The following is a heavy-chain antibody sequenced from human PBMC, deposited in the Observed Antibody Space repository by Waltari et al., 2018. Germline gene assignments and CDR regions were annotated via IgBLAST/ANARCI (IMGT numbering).Heavy chain of an antibody. CDR1: GYSISSGYY. V-gene: IGHV4-38-2*02. CDR3: AGTMVRGVQYYFDY. Sequence: QVQLQESGPGLVKPSETLSLTCTVSGYSISSGYYWGWIRQPPGKGLEWIGGIYHSGSTYYNPSLKSRVTISVDTSKNQFSLKLSSVTAADTAVYYCAGTMVRGVQYYFDYWGQGTLVTVSS. CDR2: IYHSGST. J-gene: IGHJ4*02. D-gene: IGHD3-10*01.